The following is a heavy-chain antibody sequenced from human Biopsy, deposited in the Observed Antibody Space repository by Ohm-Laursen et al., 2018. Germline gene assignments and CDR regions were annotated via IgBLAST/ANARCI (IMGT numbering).Heavy chain of an antibody. CDR2: IFYSGIT. Sequence: GTLSLTCTVSGGSVSSNVAYWAWIRQPPGKGLESIGSIFYSGITYYNPSLQSRVTMSVDTSKNQFSLQVNSVTAADTAVYYCARTPRDSFWSGSYKRGLWFDPWGQGTLVIVSS. D-gene: IGHD3-3*01. J-gene: IGHJ5*02. CDR3: ARTPRDSFWSGSYKRGLWFDP. CDR1: GGSVSSNVAY. V-gene: IGHV4-39*07.